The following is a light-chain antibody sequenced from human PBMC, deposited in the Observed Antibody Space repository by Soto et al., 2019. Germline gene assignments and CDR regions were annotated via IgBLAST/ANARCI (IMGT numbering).Light chain of an antibody. CDR1: SSNIGAHYD. Sequence: QSALTQPPSVSGAPGQRVTISCTGSSSNIGAHYDVHWYQQLPGTAPKLLIYGNSNRPSGVPDRFSGSKSGTSASLAITGLQAEDEADYYCQSYDNSLSVYVVGTGTKLTVL. J-gene: IGLJ1*01. V-gene: IGLV1-40*01. CDR3: QSYDNSLSVYV. CDR2: GNS.